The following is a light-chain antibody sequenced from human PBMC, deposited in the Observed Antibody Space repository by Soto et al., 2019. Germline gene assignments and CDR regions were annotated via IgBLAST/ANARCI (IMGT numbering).Light chain of an antibody. CDR2: KAS. CDR1: QSISSW. V-gene: IGKV1-5*03. Sequence: DIQMTQSPSTLSASVGDRVTITCRASQSISSWLAWYQQKPGKAPKLLIYKASSLESGVPSRFSGSGSGTEFTLTISSLQPDDFATYYCQQYNSYSPNTFGQGXKLXX. CDR3: QQYNSYSPNT. J-gene: IGKJ2*01.